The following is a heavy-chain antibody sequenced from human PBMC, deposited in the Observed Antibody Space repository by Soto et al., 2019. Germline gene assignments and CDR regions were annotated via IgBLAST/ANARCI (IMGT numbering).Heavy chain of an antibody. D-gene: IGHD3-3*01. J-gene: IGHJ4*02. CDR1: GYTFTSYG. CDR3: ARDALNYDFWSGYYGY. CDR2: ISAYNGNT. Sequence: QVQLVQSGAEVKKPGASVKVSCKASGYTFTSYGISWVRQAPGQGLEWMGWISAYNGNTNYAQKLQGRVTMTTDTPTSSAYMELRSLRSDDTAVYSCARDALNYDFWSGYYGYWGQGTLVTVSS. V-gene: IGHV1-18*01.